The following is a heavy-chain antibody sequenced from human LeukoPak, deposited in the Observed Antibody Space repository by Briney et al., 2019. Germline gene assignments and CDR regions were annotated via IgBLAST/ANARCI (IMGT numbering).Heavy chain of an antibody. D-gene: IGHD3-10*01. CDR2: ISGSGGST. V-gene: IGHV3-23*01. CDR3: AKDRGIISDY. CDR1: GFTFSSYG. Sequence: AGTLRLSCAASGFTFSSYGMSWVRQAPGKGLEWVSAISGSGGSTYYADSVKGRFTISRDNSKNTLYLQMNSLRAEDTAVYYCAKDRGIISDYWGQGTLVTVSS. J-gene: IGHJ4*02.